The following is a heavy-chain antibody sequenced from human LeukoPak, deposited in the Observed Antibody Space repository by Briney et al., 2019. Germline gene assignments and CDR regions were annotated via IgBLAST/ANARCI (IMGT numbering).Heavy chain of an antibody. CDR3: AKDPDRSEFDY. CDR1: GFTVSSNY. D-gene: IGHD1-14*01. CDR2: IYSGGST. V-gene: IGHV3-66*01. J-gene: IGHJ4*02. Sequence: GGSLRLSCAASGFTVSSNYMSWVRQAPGKGLEWVSVIYSGGSTYYADSVKGRFTISRDNSKNTLYLQMNSLRAEDTAVYYCAKDPDRSEFDYWGQGTLVTVSS.